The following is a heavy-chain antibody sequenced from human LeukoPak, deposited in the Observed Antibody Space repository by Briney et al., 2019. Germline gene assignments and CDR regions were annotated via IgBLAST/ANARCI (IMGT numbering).Heavy chain of an antibody. Sequence: PSETLSLTRTVSGGSISTYYWSWIRQSPGKGLEWIGYIYTSGSTNYNPSLRSRVTISVDTSKNQLSLKLSSVTAADTAVYYCATFYSNSLYFDYRGQGTLVTVSS. V-gene: IGHV4-4*09. CDR1: GGSISTYY. CDR2: IYTSGST. J-gene: IGHJ4*02. CDR3: ATFYSNSLYFDY. D-gene: IGHD4-11*01.